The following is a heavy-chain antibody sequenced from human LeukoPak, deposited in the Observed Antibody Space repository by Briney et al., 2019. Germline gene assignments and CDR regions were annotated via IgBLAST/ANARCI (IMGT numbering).Heavy chain of an antibody. Sequence: ASVKASCKVFGYSLTELSMHWVRQAPGKGLEWMGVFDPEEGEPIYAQKFQGRVIMTEDTSTDTAYMELRSLRFDDTAVYYCATYNAFGVAPYNWLDPWVQGTLGNVYS. CDR2: FDPEEGEP. J-gene: IGHJ5*02. CDR1: GYSLTELS. CDR3: ATYNAFGVAPYNWLDP. D-gene: IGHD3-3*01. V-gene: IGHV1-24*01.